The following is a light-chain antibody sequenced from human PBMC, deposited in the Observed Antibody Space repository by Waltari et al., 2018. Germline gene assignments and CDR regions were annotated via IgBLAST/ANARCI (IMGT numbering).Light chain of an antibody. CDR1: QSVSTN. CDR2: GAS. V-gene: IGKV3-15*01. Sequence: EIVMTQSPATLSVSPGERATLSCRASQSVSTNLAWYQQKPGQAPRLLSYGASTRATGIPARFSGSGSGTEFTLTISSLQSEDFALYYCQQYKNWPWTFGQGTKVEIK. J-gene: IGKJ1*01. CDR3: QQYKNWPWT.